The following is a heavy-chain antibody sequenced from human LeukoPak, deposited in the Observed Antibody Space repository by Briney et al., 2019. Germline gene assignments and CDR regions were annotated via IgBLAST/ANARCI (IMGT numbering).Heavy chain of an antibody. Sequence: GSPRLSCAASGFTFSSYGMHWVRQAPGKGLEWVAVIWYDGSNKYYADSVKGRFTISRDNSKNTLCLQMNSLRAEDTAVYYCARDNPHFDYWGQGTLVTVSS. CDR3: ARDNPHFDY. J-gene: IGHJ4*02. CDR1: GFTFSSYG. CDR2: IWYDGSNK. V-gene: IGHV3-33*01.